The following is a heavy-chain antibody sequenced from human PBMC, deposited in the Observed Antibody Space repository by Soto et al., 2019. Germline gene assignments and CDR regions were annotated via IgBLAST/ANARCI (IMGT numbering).Heavy chain of an antibody. J-gene: IGHJ4*02. CDR2: ISSSSSYR. V-gene: IGHV3-21*01. CDR1: GFTFSNFH. Sequence: GGSLRLSCAASGFTFSNFHMNWVRQAPGKGLEWVSSISSSSSYRYYADSLKGRFTISRDNAKNSLYLQMNSLRAEDTAVYYCVRENEEDYRFLAWSHIDSWGLGTLVPLSS. D-gene: IGHD3-3*01. CDR3: VRENEEDYRFLAWSHIDS.